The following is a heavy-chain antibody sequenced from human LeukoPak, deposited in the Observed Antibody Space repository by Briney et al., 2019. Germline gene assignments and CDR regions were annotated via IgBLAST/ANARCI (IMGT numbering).Heavy chain of an antibody. D-gene: IGHD2-15*01. CDR1: GLTFSDYY. J-gene: IGHJ4*02. CDR2: ISSSGSTI. CDR3: ARAKRGYCSGGSCYYFDY. V-gene: IGHV3-11*01. Sequence: GGSLRLSCAASGLTFSDYYMSWIRQAPGKGLEWVSYISSSGSTIYYADSVKGRFTISRDNAKNSLYLQMNSLRAEDTAVYYCARAKRGYCSGGSCYYFDYWGQGTLVTVSS.